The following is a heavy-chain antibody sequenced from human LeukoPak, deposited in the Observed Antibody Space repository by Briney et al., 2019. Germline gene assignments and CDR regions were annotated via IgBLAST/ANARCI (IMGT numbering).Heavy chain of an antibody. CDR2: ISGSGGST. D-gene: IGHD5-18*01. CDR3: AKSDSLYYYYGMDV. J-gene: IGHJ6*02. CDR1: GFTFSSYA. V-gene: IGHV3-23*01. Sequence: GGSLRLSCAASGFTFSSYAMSWVRQAPGKGLEWVSAISGSGGSTYYADSAKGRFTISRDNSKNTLYLQMNSLRAEDTAVYYCAKSDSLYYYYGMDVWGRGTTVTVSS.